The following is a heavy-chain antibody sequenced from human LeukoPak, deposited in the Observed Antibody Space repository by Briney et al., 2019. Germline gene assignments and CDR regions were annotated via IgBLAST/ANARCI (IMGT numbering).Heavy chain of an antibody. CDR2: LDSTDRT. D-gene: IGHD1-26*01. Sequence: GGSLRLSCAASGFSISTTYMSWVRQAPGKGPEWVAILDSTDRTYYGDSVKGRFTISRDNSKNTLYLQMNSLRAEDTAVYYCARTIVGATNDAFDICGQGTMVTVSS. CDR3: ARTIVGATNDAFDI. V-gene: IGHV3-53*01. CDR1: GFSISTTY. J-gene: IGHJ3*02.